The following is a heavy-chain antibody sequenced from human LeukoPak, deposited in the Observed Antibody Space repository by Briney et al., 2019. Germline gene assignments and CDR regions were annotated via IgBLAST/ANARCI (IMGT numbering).Heavy chain of an antibody. CDR2: IDGGGGGR. Sequence: GGSLRLSCAASGFTFNNAVMSWVRQAPGKGLEWVAAIDGGGGGRYYADSVKGRFTISRDNSKNTLFLQMNSLRADDTAIYYCARRVEGTKDYWGEGTQVTVSA. CDR3: ARRVEGTKDY. V-gene: IGHV3-23*01. J-gene: IGHJ4*02. CDR1: GFTFNNAV.